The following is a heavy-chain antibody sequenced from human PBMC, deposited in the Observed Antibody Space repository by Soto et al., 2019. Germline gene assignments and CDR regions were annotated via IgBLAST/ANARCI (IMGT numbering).Heavy chain of an antibody. CDR2: IRGNGGPT. Sequence: EVQLLESGGDLVQPGGPLRLSCAASGFTFSNYPMSWVRQPPGKGLAWVSLIRGNGGPTNYADPVKGRFTVSRDNPKNMLFLQMNSLRAEDTAVYYCVKDFRGGYDWTHDWGQGTLVTVSS. CDR3: VKDFRGGYDWTHD. D-gene: IGHD5-12*01. J-gene: IGHJ4*02. V-gene: IGHV3-23*01. CDR1: GFTFSNYP.